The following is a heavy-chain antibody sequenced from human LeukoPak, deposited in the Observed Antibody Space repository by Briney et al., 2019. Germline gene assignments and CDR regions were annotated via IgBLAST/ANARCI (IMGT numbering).Heavy chain of an antibody. CDR3: ARQNTGQLDF. D-gene: IGHD2-8*02. Sequence: ASVKVSCKASGYTFTDYYMHWVRQAPGQGLEWMGWINAKSGDTKYAQKFQARVTMTRDTSITTTYMEVSRLSSDDTAVYYCARQNTGQLDFWGQGTLVTVSS. J-gene: IGHJ4*02. V-gene: IGHV1-2*02. CDR2: INAKSGDT. CDR1: GYTFTDYY.